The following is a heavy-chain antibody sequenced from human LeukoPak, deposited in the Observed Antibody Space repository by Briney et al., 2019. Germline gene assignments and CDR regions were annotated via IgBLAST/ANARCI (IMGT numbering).Heavy chain of an antibody. J-gene: IGHJ6*02. CDR3: ASTTYSSSWSYYYYYGMDV. Sequence: SETLSLTCTVSGGSISSYYWSWIRQPAGKGLEWIGRIYTSGSTNYNPSLKSRVTMSVDTSKNQFSLKLSSVTAADTAVYYCASTTYSSSWSYYYYYGMDVWGRGTTVTVSS. CDR1: GGSISSYY. CDR2: IYTSGST. D-gene: IGHD6-13*01. V-gene: IGHV4-4*07.